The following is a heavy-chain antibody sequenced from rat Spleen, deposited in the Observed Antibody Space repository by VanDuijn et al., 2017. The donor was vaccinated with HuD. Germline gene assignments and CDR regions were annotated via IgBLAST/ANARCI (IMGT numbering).Heavy chain of an antibody. Sequence: EVQLVESGGGLVQPGRSLQLSCAPSGFTFSMYGMAWVRQAPTKGLEWVASIGTGGGNTYYPNSVKGRFTISRDNANNTLYLQMDSLRSEDTASYYCARRETSFDYWGQGVMVTVSS. V-gene: IGHV5S13*01. CDR2: IGTGGGNT. CDR1: GFTFSMYG. J-gene: IGHJ2*01. CDR3: ARRETSFDY.